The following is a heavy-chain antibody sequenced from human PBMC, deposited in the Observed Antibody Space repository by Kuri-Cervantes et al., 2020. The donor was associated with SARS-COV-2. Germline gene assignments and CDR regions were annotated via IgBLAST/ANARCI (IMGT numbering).Heavy chain of an antibody. Sequence: LSLTCGASGFTFSSYWMSWVRQAPGKGLEWVANIKQDGSEKYYVDSVKGRFTISRDNAKNSLYLQMNSPRAEDTAVYYCARDSRGDLQYIYGMDVWGQGTTVTVSS. CDR1: GFTFSSYW. CDR2: IKQDGSEK. D-gene: IGHD3-10*01. CDR3: ARDSRGDLQYIYGMDV. J-gene: IGHJ6*02. V-gene: IGHV3-7*03.